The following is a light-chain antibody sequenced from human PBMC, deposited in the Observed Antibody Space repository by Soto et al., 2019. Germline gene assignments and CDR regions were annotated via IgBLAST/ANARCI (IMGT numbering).Light chain of an antibody. CDR1: SSNIGNNA. CDR2: YDD. CDR3: ASWDDSLDRYV. J-gene: IGLJ1*01. Sequence: QSVLTQPPSVSEAPRQRVTISCSGSSSNIGNNAVNWYQQLQGKAPKLLIYYDDLLHSGVSDRFSGSKSGTAASRAISGLQSEDEADYYCASWDDSLDRYVFGTGTKVTVL. V-gene: IGLV1-36*01.